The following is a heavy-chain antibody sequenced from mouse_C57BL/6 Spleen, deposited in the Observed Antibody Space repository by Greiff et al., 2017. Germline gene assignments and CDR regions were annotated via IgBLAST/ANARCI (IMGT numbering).Heavy chain of an antibody. J-gene: IGHJ2*01. CDR1: GYTFTGYW. D-gene: IGHD2-3*01. CDR3: SRGGNIYDGYSRYYFDY. V-gene: IGHV1-9*01. CDR2: ILPGSGST. Sequence: QVQLQQSGAELMKPGASVKLSCKATGYTFTGYWIEWVKQRPGHGLEWIGEILPGSGSTNYNEKFKGKATFTADTSSNTAYMQLSSLTTEDSDIYYCSRGGNIYDGYSRYYFDYWGQGTTLTVSS.